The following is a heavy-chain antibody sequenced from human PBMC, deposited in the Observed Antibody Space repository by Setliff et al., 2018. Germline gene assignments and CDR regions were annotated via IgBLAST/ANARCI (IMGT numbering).Heavy chain of an antibody. V-gene: IGHV3-7*01. Sequence: GGSLRLSCAASGFTFSSYWMTWVRQAPGKGLEWVANIKQDGSETYYVDSVKGRFTISRDNAKNSLYLQMNSLRAEDTALYYCARGTGTLDYWGQETLVTVSS. D-gene: IGHD1-1*01. CDR2: IKQDGSET. CDR3: ARGTGTLDY. J-gene: IGHJ4*02. CDR1: GFTFSSYW.